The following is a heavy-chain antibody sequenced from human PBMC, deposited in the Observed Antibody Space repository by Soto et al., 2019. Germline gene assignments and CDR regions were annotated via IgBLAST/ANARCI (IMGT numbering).Heavy chain of an antibody. J-gene: IGHJ5*02. Sequence: SETLSLTCTVSGGSISSYYWSWIRQPPGKGLEWIGYIYYSGSTNYNPSLKSRVTISVDTSKNQFSLKLSSVTAADTAVYYCARAVADGEKWVDPWGQGTLVTVS. D-gene: IGHD6-13*01. CDR3: ARAVADGEKWVDP. CDR1: GGSISSYY. V-gene: IGHV4-59*01. CDR2: IYYSGST.